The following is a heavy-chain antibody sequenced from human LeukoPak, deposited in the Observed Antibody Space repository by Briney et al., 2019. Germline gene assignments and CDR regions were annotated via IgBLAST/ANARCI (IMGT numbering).Heavy chain of an antibody. J-gene: IGHJ4*02. CDR1: GYSFTSYW. Sequence: GSLKISCKGSGYSFTSYWISWVRQMPGKGLEWMGRIDPSDSYTNYSPSFQGHVTISADKSISTAYLQWSSLKASDTAMYYCARHHEEAGSLDYWGQGTLVTVSS. D-gene: IGHD6-19*01. CDR2: IDPSDSYT. CDR3: ARHHEEAGSLDY. V-gene: IGHV5-10-1*01.